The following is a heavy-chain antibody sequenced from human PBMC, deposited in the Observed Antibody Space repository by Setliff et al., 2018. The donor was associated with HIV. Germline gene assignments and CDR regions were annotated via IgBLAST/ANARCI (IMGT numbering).Heavy chain of an antibody. Sequence: PSETLSLTCTVSGGSISSNNYYWGWIRQPPGTGLEWIGTIYYSGGTYYKSSLKSRLIISLDTSKNQFSLKLSSVTAADTAVYYCARDSPSGTYLNYYYYNMDVWGQGTSVTVSS. D-gene: IGHD1-26*01. CDR2: IYYSGGT. J-gene: IGHJ6*02. V-gene: IGHV4-39*07. CDR1: GGSISSNNYY. CDR3: ARDSPSGTYLNYYYYNMDV.